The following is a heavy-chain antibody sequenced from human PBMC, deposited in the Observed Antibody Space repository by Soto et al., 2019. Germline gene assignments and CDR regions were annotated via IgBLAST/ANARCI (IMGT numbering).Heavy chain of an antibody. D-gene: IGHD1-20*01. CDR3: ARGITLPTPLDY. V-gene: IGHV1-3*05. J-gene: IGHJ4*02. Sequence: QVQLVQSGAEEKKPGASVKVSCKASGYTFTSYAMHWVRPAPGQRLEWMGWINSGNGNPKYSQQFQGRVTITRDTSASTVYMERSSLRSEDTAVYYCARGITLPTPLDYWGQGTLVTVSS. CDR1: GYTFTSYA. CDR2: INSGNGNP.